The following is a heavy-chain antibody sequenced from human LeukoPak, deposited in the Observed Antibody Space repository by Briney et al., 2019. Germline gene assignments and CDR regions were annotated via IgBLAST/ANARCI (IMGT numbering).Heavy chain of an antibody. CDR2: IIYSGGAT. V-gene: IGHV3-23*01. CDR3: AKDGLYYDGSEHVYYFDS. D-gene: IGHD3-22*01. J-gene: IGHJ4*02. Sequence: GGSLRLSCAASGFTFSRSAMTWVRQGPGTGLEFVASIIYSGGATYYADSVKGRFTISRGNSKNTLYLQMNSLRAEDTALYYCAKDGLYYDGSEHVYYFDSWAQGTLVTVSS. CDR1: GFTFSRSA.